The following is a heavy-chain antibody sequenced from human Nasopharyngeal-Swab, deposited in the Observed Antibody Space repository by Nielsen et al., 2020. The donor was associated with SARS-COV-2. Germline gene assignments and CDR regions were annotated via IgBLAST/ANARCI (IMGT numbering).Heavy chain of an antibody. J-gene: IGHJ4*02. CDR2: ISGSGGST. Sequence: GESLKISCAASGFTFSSYAMSWVRQAPGKGLEWVSAISGSGGSTYYADSVKGRFTISRDNSKNTLYLQMNSLRAEDTAVYYCARGGLYYYDSSGYPEFVYWGQGTLVTVSS. CDR1: GFTFSSYA. CDR3: ARGGLYYYDSSGYPEFVY. V-gene: IGHV3-23*01. D-gene: IGHD3-22*01.